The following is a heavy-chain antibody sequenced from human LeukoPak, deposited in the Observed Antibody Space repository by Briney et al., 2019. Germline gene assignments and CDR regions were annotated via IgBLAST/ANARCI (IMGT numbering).Heavy chain of an antibody. V-gene: IGHV3-23*01. CDR1: GFTFSTSA. J-gene: IGHJ4*02. D-gene: IGHD6-19*01. CDR3: AKNQGQWLVPVDY. Sequence: GGSLRLSCSASGFTFSTSAMHWVRQAPGKGLEWVSSMSGSGGSTYYADSVKGRFTISRDNSKNTLYLQMNNLRAEDTALYYCAKNQGQWLVPVDYWGQGTLVTVSS. CDR2: MSGSGGST.